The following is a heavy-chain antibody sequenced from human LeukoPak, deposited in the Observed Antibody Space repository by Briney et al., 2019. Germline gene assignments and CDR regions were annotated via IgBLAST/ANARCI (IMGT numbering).Heavy chain of an antibody. D-gene: IGHD2-2*01. CDR1: GYTFTGYY. CDR3: ARSAGGYCSSTSCLVYYFDY. V-gene: IGHV1-2*04. CDR2: INPNSGGT. J-gene: IGHJ4*02. Sequence: ASVKVSCKASGYTFTGYYMHWVRQAPGQGLEWMGWINPNSGGTNYAQKFQGWVTMTRDTSISTAYMELSRLRSDDTAVYYCARSAGGYCSSTSCLVYYFDYWGQGTPVTVSS.